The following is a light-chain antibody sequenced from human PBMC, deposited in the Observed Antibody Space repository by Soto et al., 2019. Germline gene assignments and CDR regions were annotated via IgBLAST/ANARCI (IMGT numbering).Light chain of an antibody. J-gene: IGLJ2*01. CDR2: EGS. V-gene: IGLV2-23*01. Sequence: ALTQPASVSGSPGQSITISCTGTSSDVGSYHLVSWYQQHPGKAPKLMIYEGSKRPSGVSNRFSGSKSGNTASLTISGLQAEDEADYYCCSDAGSSTLVFGGGTKLTVL. CDR1: SSDVGSYHL. CDR3: CSDAGSSTLV.